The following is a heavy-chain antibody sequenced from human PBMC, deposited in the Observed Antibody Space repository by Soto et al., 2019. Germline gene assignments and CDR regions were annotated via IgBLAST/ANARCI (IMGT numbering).Heavy chain of an antibody. V-gene: IGHV2-5*02. CDR2: IYWDDDK. Sequence: QITLKESGPTLVKPTQTLTLTCTFSGFSLSTSGVGVGWIRQPPGKALEWLALIYWDDDKRYSPSLKSRLTITKDTYKNQVVLTMTNMDPVDTATYYCAHRATQTQQLVRGGWFDPWGQGTLVTVSS. D-gene: IGHD6-13*01. CDR1: GFSLSTSGVG. J-gene: IGHJ5*02. CDR3: AHRATQTQQLVRGGWFDP.